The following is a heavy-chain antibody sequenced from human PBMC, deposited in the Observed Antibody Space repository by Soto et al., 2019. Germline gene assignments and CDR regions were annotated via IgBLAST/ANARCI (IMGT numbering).Heavy chain of an antibody. CDR3: ARGGYVGSADYFDY. CDR2: ISSSGTTI. J-gene: IGHJ4*02. Sequence: EVQLVESGGGLVQPGGSLRLSCAASGFTFSSYTMDWVRQVPGRGLEWVSYISSSGTTIYYADSVKGRFTISRDNAKNSLYLQVNSLRDEDTAVYYCARGGYVGSADYFDYWGQGTLVTVSS. D-gene: IGHD3-16*01. V-gene: IGHV3-48*02. CDR1: GFTFSSYT.